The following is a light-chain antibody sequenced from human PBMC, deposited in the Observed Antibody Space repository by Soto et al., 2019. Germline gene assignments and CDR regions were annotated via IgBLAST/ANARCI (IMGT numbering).Light chain of an antibody. CDR1: SGSVSTSYY. CDR2: STN. CDR3: VLYVGGGSWV. J-gene: IGLJ3*02. Sequence: VVTQEPSFSVSPGGTVTLTCGLSSGSVSTSYYPSWYQQTPGQAPRTLIYSTNTRSSGVSDRFSGSILGNKAALTITGVQADDESDYYCVLYVGGGSWVFGGGTKVTVL. V-gene: IGLV8-61*01.